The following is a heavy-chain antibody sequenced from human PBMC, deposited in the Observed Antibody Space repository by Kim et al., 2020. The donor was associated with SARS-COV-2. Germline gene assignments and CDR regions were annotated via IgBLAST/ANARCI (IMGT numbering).Heavy chain of an antibody. D-gene: IGHD3-10*01. CDR2: IKSDGST. Sequence: GGSLRLSCAASGFSVSNNYMNWVRLAPGKGLEWVSLIKSDGSTYYPDSVKGRFTISRDNSKNTLYLQMNSLRAEDTAVYFCARDRGGITWSWVAFDSWGQGTRVTVSS. CDR1: GFSVSNNY. CDR3: ARDRGGITWSWVAFDS. J-gene: IGHJ5*01. V-gene: IGHV3-53*01.